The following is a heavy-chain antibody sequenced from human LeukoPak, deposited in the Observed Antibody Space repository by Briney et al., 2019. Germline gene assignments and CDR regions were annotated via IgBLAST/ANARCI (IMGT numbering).Heavy chain of an antibody. CDR3: ARDLARRVVIIGYFDY. CDR2: IKKDGSEK. CDR1: AFTFSSDW. Sequence: PGGSLRLSCAASAFTFSSDWMSWVRQAPGKVLEWVANIKKDGSEKFYADSVKGRFTISRDNAKNSLYLQMNSLRAEDTAVYYCARDLARRVVIIGYFDYWGQGTLVTVSS. V-gene: IGHV3-7*01. D-gene: IGHD3-3*01. J-gene: IGHJ4*02.